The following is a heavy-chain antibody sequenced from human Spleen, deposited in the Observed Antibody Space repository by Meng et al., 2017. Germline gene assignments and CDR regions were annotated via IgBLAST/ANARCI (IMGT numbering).Heavy chain of an antibody. J-gene: IGHJ3*02. CDR1: GGSFSAHY. Sequence: VRLQPWGAGLLKPSETLSLTCAVYGGSFSAHYWSWIRQPPGKGLEWIGEVNHSGSTNYSPSLKSRVTISVDTSKNQFSLKLSSVTAADTAVYFCARVTAAGSVDDAFDTWGQGTMVTVSS. V-gene: IGHV4-34*01. CDR3: ARVTAAGSVDDAFDT. CDR2: VNHSGST. D-gene: IGHD6-13*01.